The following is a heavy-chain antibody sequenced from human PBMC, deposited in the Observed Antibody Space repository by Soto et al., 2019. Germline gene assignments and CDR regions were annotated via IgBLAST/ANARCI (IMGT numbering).Heavy chain of an antibody. CDR2: VDWDDDK. CDR3: ARRAAYSSSYFFDY. CDR1: GFSLRTSDMC. D-gene: IGHD6-6*01. V-gene: IGHV2-70*01. Sequence: ASGPTLVNPTQTLTLTCTFSGFSLRTSDMCVSWIRQPPGKALEWLALVDWDDDKYYNTSLRTRLTISRDTSKNQVILTMTNMDPVDTATYYCARRAAYSSSYFFDYWGQGNLVTVSS. J-gene: IGHJ4*02.